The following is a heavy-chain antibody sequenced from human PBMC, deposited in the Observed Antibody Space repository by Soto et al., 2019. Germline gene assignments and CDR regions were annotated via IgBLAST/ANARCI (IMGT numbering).Heavy chain of an antibody. Sequence: ASVKVSCKASGYTFTSYYMHWVRQAPGQGLEWMGIINPSGGSTSYAQKFQGRVTMTRNTSTSTVYMELSSLRSEDTAVYYCARGQSITIFGVVIDYYMDVWGKGTTVTVS. CDR1: GYTFTSYY. CDR3: ARGQSITIFGVVIDYYMDV. V-gene: IGHV1-46*01. CDR2: INPSGGST. D-gene: IGHD3-3*01. J-gene: IGHJ6*03.